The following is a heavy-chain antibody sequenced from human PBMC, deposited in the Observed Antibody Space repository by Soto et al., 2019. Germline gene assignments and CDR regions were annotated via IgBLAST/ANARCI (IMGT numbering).Heavy chain of an antibody. CDR2: ISWNSGFI. V-gene: IGHV3-9*01. CDR1: GFSFGDHA. Sequence: GGSLRLSCAASGFSFGDHAMHWVRQAPGKGLEWVSGISWNSGFIGYADSVQGRFTISRDNAKDSVYLQMNSLRPEDTALYYCTKANTDYYYYYFMDVWGRGTPVTVSS. J-gene: IGHJ6*03. D-gene: IGHD5-18*01. CDR3: TKANTDYYYYYFMDV.